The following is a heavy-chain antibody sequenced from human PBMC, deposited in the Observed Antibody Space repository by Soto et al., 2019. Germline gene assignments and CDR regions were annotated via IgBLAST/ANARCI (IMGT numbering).Heavy chain of an antibody. Sequence: GSLRLSCAASGFTFSNAWMSWVRQAPGKGLEWVGRIKSKTDGGTTDYAAPVKGRFTISRDDSKNTLYLQMNSLKTEDTAVYYCTTVWDILTGYYAFDIWGQGTMVTVSS. CDR3: TTVWDILTGYYAFDI. D-gene: IGHD3-9*01. CDR2: IKSKTDGGTT. J-gene: IGHJ3*02. V-gene: IGHV3-15*01. CDR1: GFTFSNAW.